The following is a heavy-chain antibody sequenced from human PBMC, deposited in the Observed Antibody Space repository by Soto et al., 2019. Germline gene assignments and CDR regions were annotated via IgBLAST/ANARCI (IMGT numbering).Heavy chain of an antibody. Sequence: ASVKVSCKASGYTFTSYDINWVRQATGQGLEWMGWMNPNSGNTGYAKKIQGRVTMTRNTTISTAYMELSSLSSEDTSVYYCARGSMVRGVLKMPFDYWGQGTLVTVS. CDR2: MNPNSGNT. V-gene: IGHV1-8*01. CDR3: ARGSMVRGVLKMPFDY. CDR1: GYTFTSYD. D-gene: IGHD3-10*01. J-gene: IGHJ4*02.